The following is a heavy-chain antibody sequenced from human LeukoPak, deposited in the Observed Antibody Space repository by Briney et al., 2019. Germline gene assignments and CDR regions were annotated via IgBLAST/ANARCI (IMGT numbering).Heavy chain of an antibody. J-gene: IGHJ4*02. D-gene: IGHD3/OR15-3a*01. CDR1: GFTFSSYE. CDR2: ISSSGSTI. CDR3: ARVRTAYYPDY. Sequence: GGSLRLSCAASGFTFSSYEMNWVRQAPGKGLEWVSYISSSGSTIYYADSVKGRFIISRDNAKNSLSLQMNSLRAEDTAVYYCARVRTAYYPDYWGQGTLVTVSS. V-gene: IGHV3-48*03.